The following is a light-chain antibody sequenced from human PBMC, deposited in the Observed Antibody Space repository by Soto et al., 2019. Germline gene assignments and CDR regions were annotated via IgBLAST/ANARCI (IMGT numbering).Light chain of an antibody. CDR1: ENLNTN. J-gene: IGKJ4*01. Sequence: EIVMTQSPGTLSVSPGERATLSCRASENLNTNLAWYQQRPGQAPRLLIYGASTRATGVPARFTGSGSGTDFTLTISSLQFEDFAVYFCQQYSNSQFSFGGGTKVDIK. V-gene: IGKV3-15*01. CDR3: QQYSNSQFS. CDR2: GAS.